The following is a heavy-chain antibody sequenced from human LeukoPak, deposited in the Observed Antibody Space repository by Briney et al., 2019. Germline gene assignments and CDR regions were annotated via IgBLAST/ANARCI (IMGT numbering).Heavy chain of an antibody. Sequence: GGSLRLSCAASGFTFSSYAMSWVRQAPGKGLEWVSAISGSGGSTYYADSVKGRFTISRGNSKNTLYLQMNSLRAEDTAVYYCAKDADGGNHADHFDYWGQGTLVTVSS. CDR3: AKDADGGNHADHFDY. J-gene: IGHJ4*02. V-gene: IGHV3-23*01. CDR2: ISGSGGST. CDR1: GFTFSSYA. D-gene: IGHD4-23*01.